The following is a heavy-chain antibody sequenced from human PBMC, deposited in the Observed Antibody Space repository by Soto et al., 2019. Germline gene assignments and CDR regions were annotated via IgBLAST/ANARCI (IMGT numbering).Heavy chain of an antibody. D-gene: IGHD3-16*02. CDR3: ARDLTFGGVIGTNWFDP. Sequence: EVQLVESGGGLVQPGGSLRLYCAASGFTFSSYSMNWLRQAPGKGLEWVSYISSSSSTIYYADSVKGRFTISRDNAKNPLYLQMNSLRDEDTAVYYCARDLTFGGVIGTNWFDPWGQGTLVTVSS. CDR2: ISSSSSTI. V-gene: IGHV3-48*02. J-gene: IGHJ5*02. CDR1: GFTFSSYS.